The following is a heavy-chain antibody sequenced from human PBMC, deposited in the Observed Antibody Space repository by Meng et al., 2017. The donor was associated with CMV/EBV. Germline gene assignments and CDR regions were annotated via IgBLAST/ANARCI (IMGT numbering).Heavy chain of an antibody. V-gene: IGHV3-30-3*01. CDR2: ISYDGSNK. CDR3: ASLSVPIIVVPAAMRPDY. Sequence: GESLKISCAASGFTASSNYMSWVRQAPGKGLEWVSVISYDGSNKYYADSVKGRFTISRDNSKNTLYLQMSSLRAEDTAVYYCASLSVPIIVVPAAMRPDYWGQGTLVTVSS. J-gene: IGHJ4*02. CDR1: GFTASSNY. D-gene: IGHD2-2*01.